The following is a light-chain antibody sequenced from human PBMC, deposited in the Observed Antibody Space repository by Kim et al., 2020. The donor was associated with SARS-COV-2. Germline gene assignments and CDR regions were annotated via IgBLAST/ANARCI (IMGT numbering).Light chain of an antibody. CDR1: QSVSIN. J-gene: IGKJ5*01. CDR2: GAS. Sequence: SPGESATLSCRASQSVSINLAWYQHKPGQAPRLLIYGASTRATGVPARFSGSGSGTEFTLTISSLQSEDFAVYYCQQYDIWPPITFGQGTRLEIK. V-gene: IGKV3-15*01. CDR3: QQYDIWPPIT.